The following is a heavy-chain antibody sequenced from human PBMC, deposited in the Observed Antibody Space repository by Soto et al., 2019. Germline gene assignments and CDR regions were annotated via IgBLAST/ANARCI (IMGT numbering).Heavy chain of an antibody. D-gene: IGHD3-3*01. CDR2: MSSSGSTI. CDR1: GFTFSSFD. Sequence: XGSLILSWAASGFTFSSFDMSWVRQVPGKGLEWVSYMSSSGSTIYYADSVKGRFTISRDNAKNSLYLQMNSLRAKDTAVYYCARPSTIFGVVITQFDYWGQGTLVTVSS. J-gene: IGHJ4*02. V-gene: IGHV3-48*03. CDR3: ARPSTIFGVVITQFDY.